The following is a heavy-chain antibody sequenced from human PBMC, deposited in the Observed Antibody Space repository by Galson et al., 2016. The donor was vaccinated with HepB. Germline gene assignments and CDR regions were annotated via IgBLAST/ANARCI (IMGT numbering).Heavy chain of an antibody. Sequence: ATLSLTCTVSCGSISYNYWSWIRPPPGKGLEWVGHVSCSGSTNYNPFLKGRVTIPVDASTNQVSLKLSCVTAADTAVYYCARDTLYYNSDSWQDVFDIWGQGTKVIVSS. CDR3: ARDTLYYNSDSWQDVFDI. CDR1: CGSISYNY. J-gene: IGHJ3*02. CDR2: VSCSGST. D-gene: IGHD3-10*01. V-gene: IGHV4-59*01.